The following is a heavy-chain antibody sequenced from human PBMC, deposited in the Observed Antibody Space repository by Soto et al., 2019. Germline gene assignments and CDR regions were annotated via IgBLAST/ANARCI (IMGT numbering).Heavy chain of an antibody. CDR2: IYYSGST. D-gene: IGHD6-13*01. CDR1: GGSISSSSYY. J-gene: IGHJ6*02. V-gene: IGHV4-39*01. Sequence: SETLSLTCTVSGGSISSSSYYWGWSRQPPGKGLEWIGSIYYSGSTYYNPSLKSRVTISVDTSKNQFSLKLSSVTAADTAVYYCASRAPGIAAAGRYGMDVWGQGTTVTVSS. CDR3: ASRAPGIAAAGRYGMDV.